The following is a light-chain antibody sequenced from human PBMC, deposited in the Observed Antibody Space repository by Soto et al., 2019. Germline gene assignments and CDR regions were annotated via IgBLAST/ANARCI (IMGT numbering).Light chain of an antibody. Sequence: QSVLTQPASVSVSPGQSITIPSTETRRDVGSYNLVSWYQQHPGKAPKLMIYEGSKRPSGVSNRFSGSKSGNTASLTISGLQAEDEADYYCCSYAGSSSYVFGTGTKVTVL. V-gene: IGLV2-23*01. CDR2: EGS. J-gene: IGLJ1*01. CDR1: RRDVGSYNL. CDR3: CSYAGSSSYV.